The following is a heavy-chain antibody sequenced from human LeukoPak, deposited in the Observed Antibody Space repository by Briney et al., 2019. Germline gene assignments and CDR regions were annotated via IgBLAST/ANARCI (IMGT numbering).Heavy chain of an antibody. D-gene: IGHD3-22*01. CDR2: IYYSGST. V-gene: IGHV4-59*01. Sequence: SETLSLTCTVSGGSISSYYWSWIRQPPGKGLEWIGYIYYSGSTNYNPSLKSRVTISVDTSKNQFSLKLSSVTAADTAVYYCARLPYYYDSSGYYNWFDPWGQGTLVTVSS. J-gene: IGHJ5*02. CDR1: GGSISSYY. CDR3: ARLPYYYDSSGYYNWFDP.